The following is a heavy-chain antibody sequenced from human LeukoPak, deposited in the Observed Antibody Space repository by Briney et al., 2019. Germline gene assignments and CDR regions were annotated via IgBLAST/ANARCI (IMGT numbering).Heavy chain of an antibody. Sequence: GESLKISCKGSGYTFSNYWIGWGRQMPGKGLEWMGIIYPGESDIRYSPSLQGQVTISADKSISTAYLQWSSLKASDTAIYYCARHALHYDNSGYYFAYWGQGTLVTVSS. J-gene: IGHJ4*02. CDR3: ARHALHYDNSGYYFAY. CDR1: GYTFSNYW. V-gene: IGHV5-51*01. D-gene: IGHD3-22*01. CDR2: IYPGESDI.